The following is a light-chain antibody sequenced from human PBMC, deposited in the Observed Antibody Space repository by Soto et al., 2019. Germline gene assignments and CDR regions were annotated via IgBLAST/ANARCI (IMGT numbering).Light chain of an antibody. CDR3: ISHTNTRTYV. Sequence: QSVLTQPASVSGSPGQSITISCTGTSSDVGGYNFVSRYQQHPGNAPKLMIYGVSDRPSGISNRFSGSKSGNTASLTISGLQAEDEAEYYCISHTNTRTYVFGTGTKVTVL. V-gene: IGLV2-14*03. J-gene: IGLJ1*01. CDR2: GVS. CDR1: SSDVGGYNF.